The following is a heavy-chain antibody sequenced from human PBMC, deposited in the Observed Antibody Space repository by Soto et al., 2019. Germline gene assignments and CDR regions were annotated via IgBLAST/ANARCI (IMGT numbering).Heavy chain of an antibody. J-gene: IGHJ3*02. CDR1: GFTFSDYY. Sequence: PGGSLRLSCAASGFTFSDYYMSWIRQAPGEGLEWVSYISSSGSTIYYADSVKGRFTISRDNAKNSLYLQMNSLRAEDTAVYYCARAPNIAVAGTGGGGIWGQGTMVTVSS. D-gene: IGHD6-19*01. CDR2: ISSSGSTI. CDR3: ARAPNIAVAGTGGGGI. V-gene: IGHV3-11*01.